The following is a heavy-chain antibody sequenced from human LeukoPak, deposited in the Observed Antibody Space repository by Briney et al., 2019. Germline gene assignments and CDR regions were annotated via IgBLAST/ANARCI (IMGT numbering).Heavy chain of an antibody. CDR1: GGSISSGDYY. CDR2: IYYSGRT. CDR3: ARTYYYSSGSYSSDS. V-gene: IGHV4-30-4*01. J-gene: IGHJ4*02. Sequence: PSETLSLTCTVSGGSISSGDYYWSWIRQPPGNGLEWIGYIYYSGRTYYNPSLESRVTISVDTSKNHFSLKLTSVTAADTAVYFCARTYYYSSGSYSSDSWGQGTLVTVSS. D-gene: IGHD3-10*01.